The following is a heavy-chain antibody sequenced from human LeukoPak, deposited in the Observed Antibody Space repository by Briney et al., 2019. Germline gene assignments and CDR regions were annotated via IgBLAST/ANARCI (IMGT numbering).Heavy chain of an antibody. CDR2: IYTSGST. Sequence: SETLSLTCTVSGGSISRNYWTWIRQPPGKGLDWIGYIYTSGSTKYNPSLKSRVTISLDTSKSQFSLELSSVTAADTAVYYCARLVASKTGHDFWIFEDWGQGTLVTVSS. D-gene: IGHD3-3*01. J-gene: IGHJ4*02. V-gene: IGHV4-4*09. CDR3: ARLVASKTGHDFWIFED. CDR1: GGSISRNY.